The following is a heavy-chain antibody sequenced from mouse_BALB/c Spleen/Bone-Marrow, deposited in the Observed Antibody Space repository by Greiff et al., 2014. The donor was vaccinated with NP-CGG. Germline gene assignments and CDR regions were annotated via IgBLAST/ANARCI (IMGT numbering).Heavy chain of an antibody. J-gene: IGHJ1*01. CDR1: GYTFTTYW. CDR3: ARGLRDWYFDV. V-gene: IGHV1-7*01. D-gene: IGHD2-4*01. Sequence: VQLVESGAELAKPGASVKMSCKASGYTFTTYWIHWVKQRPGQGLEWIGYINPSTGNTEYNQKFRDRATLTADKSSSTPYMQLSSLTSEDSAVYYCARGLRDWYFDVWGAGTTVTVSS. CDR2: INPSTGNT.